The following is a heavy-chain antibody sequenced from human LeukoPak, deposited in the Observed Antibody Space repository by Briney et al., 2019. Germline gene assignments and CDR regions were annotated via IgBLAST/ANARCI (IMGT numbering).Heavy chain of an antibody. CDR3: ARTPGFGESPDY. V-gene: IGHV4-39*01. Sequence: SQTLSLTCTVSGRSLSSSSYYWGWIRQPPGKGLGWIETIYYSGSTYYNPSLKSRVTISVDTSNNQLSLNLNAVTAVDTAVYYCARTPGFGESPDYWGQGTLVTVSS. CDR2: IYYSGST. J-gene: IGHJ4*02. CDR1: GRSLSSSSYY. D-gene: IGHD3-10*01.